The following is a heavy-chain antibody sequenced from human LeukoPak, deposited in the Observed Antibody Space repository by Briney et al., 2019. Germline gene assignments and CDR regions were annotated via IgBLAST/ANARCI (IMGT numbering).Heavy chain of an antibody. CDR1: GGSFSGYY. J-gene: IGHJ3*02. D-gene: IGHD1-26*01. CDR2: ISGSGGST. V-gene: IGHV3-23*01. CDR3: GKWELLRNHAFDI. Sequence: ASETLSLTCAVYGGSFSGYYWSWVRQAPGKGLEWVSAISGSGGSTYYADSVKGRFTISRDNSKNTLYLQMNSLRAEDTAVYYCGKWELLRNHAFDIWGQGTMVTVSS.